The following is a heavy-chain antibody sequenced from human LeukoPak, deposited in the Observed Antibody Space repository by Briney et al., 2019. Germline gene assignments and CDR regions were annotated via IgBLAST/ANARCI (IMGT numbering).Heavy chain of an antibody. V-gene: IGHV1-2*02. CDR2: INPNSGGT. J-gene: IGHJ6*03. CDR1: GYTFTGYY. D-gene: IGHD1-26*01. CDR3: AREFRGSYPYYYYYMDV. Sequence: ASVKVSCKASGYTFTGYYMHWVRQAPGQGLEWMGWINPNSGGTNYAQKFQGRVTMTRDTSISTAYMELSRLRSDDTAVYYCAREFRGSYPYYYYYMDVWGKGTRVTVSS.